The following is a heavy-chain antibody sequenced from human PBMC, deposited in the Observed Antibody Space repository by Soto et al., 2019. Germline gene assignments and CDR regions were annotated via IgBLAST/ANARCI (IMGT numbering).Heavy chain of an antibody. CDR3: ARGHGGITVFGAPGHFDY. Sequence: QLQLQESGPGLVKPSETLSLTCTVSGGSISTSSHYWGWIRLPPGKGLEWIGSISYSGSTYYNPSLKSRVTISVDTSKNQFSLKLSSVYAADTAVYYCARGHGGITVFGAPGHFDYWGQGTLVTVSS. V-gene: IGHV4-39*01. CDR2: ISYSGST. J-gene: IGHJ4*02. D-gene: IGHD3-3*01. CDR1: GGSISTSSHY.